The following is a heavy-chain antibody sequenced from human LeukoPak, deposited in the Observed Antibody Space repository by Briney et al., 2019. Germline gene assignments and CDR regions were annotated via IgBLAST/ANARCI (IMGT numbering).Heavy chain of an antibody. D-gene: IGHD3-22*01. CDR3: AKSPAYYDISGYYLYYFDY. V-gene: IGHV3-30*18. J-gene: IGHJ4*02. CDR2: ISYDGSNK. CDR1: GFTFSSYG. Sequence: PGGSLRLSCAASGFTFSSYGMHWVRQAPGKGLEWVAVISYDGSNKYYADSVKGRFTISRDSSKNTLYLQMNSLRAEDTAVYYCAKSPAYYDISGYYLYYFDYWGQGTLVTVSS.